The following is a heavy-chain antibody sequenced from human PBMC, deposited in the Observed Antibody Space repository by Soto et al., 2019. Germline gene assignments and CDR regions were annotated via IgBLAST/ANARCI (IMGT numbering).Heavy chain of an antibody. D-gene: IGHD6-13*01. Sequence: QVQLVESGGGVVQPGRSLILSCAASGFTFSSYAMHWVRQAPGKGREWVTVISYDGSNKYYADSVKGRFTISRDNSKNTLHPQMNTLRAEYTTAYYCPRRHRSWYSSSFNYRRQGTLVTATS. CDR1: GFTFSSYA. J-gene: IGHJ4*02. CDR2: ISYDGSNK. CDR3: PRRHRSWYSSSFNY. V-gene: IGHV3-30-3*01.